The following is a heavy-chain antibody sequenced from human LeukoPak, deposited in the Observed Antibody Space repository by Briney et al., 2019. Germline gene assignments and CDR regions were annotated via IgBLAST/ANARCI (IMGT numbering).Heavy chain of an antibody. Sequence: PSETLSLTCTVSGGSISSSSYYWGWIRQPPGKGLEWIGSIYYSGSTYYNPSLKSRVTTSVDTSKNQFSLKLSSVTAADTAVYYCASFYGSGSYYTTGFDNWGQGTLVTVSS. CDR2: IYYSGST. CDR1: GGSISSSSYY. CDR3: ASFYGSGSYYTTGFDN. J-gene: IGHJ4*02. D-gene: IGHD3-10*01. V-gene: IGHV4-39*01.